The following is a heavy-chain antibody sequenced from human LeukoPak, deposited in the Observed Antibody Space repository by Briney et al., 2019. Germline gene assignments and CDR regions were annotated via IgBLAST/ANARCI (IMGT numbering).Heavy chain of an antibody. Sequence: SETLSLTCTVSGGSISSGSYYWSWIRQPAGKGLEWIGRIYTSGSTNYNPSLKSRVTISVDTSKNQFSLKLSSVTAADTAVYYCARDMITFGGSWFDPWGQGTLVTVSS. CDR2: IYTSGST. J-gene: IGHJ5*02. CDR1: GGSISSGSYY. D-gene: IGHD3-16*01. CDR3: ARDMITFGGSWFDP. V-gene: IGHV4-61*02.